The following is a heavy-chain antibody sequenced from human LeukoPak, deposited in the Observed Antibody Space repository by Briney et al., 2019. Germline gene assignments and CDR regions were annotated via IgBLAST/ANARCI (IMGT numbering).Heavy chain of an antibody. CDR2: IKQDGSEK. D-gene: IGHD5-18*01. CDR1: GFTFSSYS. Sequence: GGSLRLSCAASGFTFSSYSMNWVRQAPGKGLEWVANIKQDGSEKYYVDSVKGRFTISRDNAKNSLYLQMNSLRAEDTAVYYCARGPSGYSYGYYYFDYWGQGTLVTVSS. V-gene: IGHV3-7*01. J-gene: IGHJ4*02. CDR3: ARGPSGYSYGYYYFDY.